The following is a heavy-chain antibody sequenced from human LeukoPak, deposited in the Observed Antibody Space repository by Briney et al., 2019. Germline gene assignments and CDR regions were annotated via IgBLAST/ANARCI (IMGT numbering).Heavy chain of an antibody. Sequence: PSGTLSLTCTVSGGSTSSSSYYWGWIRQPPGKGLEWIGSIYYSGTTYYNPSPKSRVTISVDTPKNQFSLKLSSVTAADTAVYYCARLRWDSSGYYRFYFDYWGQGTLVTVSS. CDR2: IYYSGTT. CDR1: GGSTSSSSYY. V-gene: IGHV4-39*01. CDR3: ARLRWDSSGYYRFYFDY. J-gene: IGHJ4*02. D-gene: IGHD3-22*01.